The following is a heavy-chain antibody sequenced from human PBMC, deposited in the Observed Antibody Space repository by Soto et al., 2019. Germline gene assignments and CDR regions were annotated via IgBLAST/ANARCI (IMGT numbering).Heavy chain of an antibody. CDR2: IYYSGST. D-gene: IGHD3-3*01. CDR3: ASSSSGDYDFWSGYFSWFDP. Sequence: QVQLQESGPGLVKPSQTLSLTCTVSGGSISSGGYYWSWIRQHPGKGLEWIGYIYYSGSTYYNPSLESRVTISVDTSKNQFSLKLSSVTAADTAVYYCASSSSGDYDFWSGYFSWFDPWGQGTLVTVSS. V-gene: IGHV4-31*03. CDR1: GGSISSGGYY. J-gene: IGHJ5*02.